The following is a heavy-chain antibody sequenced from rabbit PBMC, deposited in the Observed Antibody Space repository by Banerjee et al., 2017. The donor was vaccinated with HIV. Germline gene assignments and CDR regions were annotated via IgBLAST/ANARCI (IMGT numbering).Heavy chain of an antibody. Sequence: QEQLVESGGGLVQPEGSLTLTCKASGFSFSNKYVMCWVRQAPGKGLEWIACIVTSSGRTYYASWAKGRFTISKTSSTTVTLQMTSLTAADTATYFCARGWGSGLDLWGQGTLVTVS. D-gene: IGHD4-1*01. J-gene: IGHJ4*01. V-gene: IGHV1S45*01. CDR3: ARGWGSGLDL. CDR2: IVTSSGRT. CDR1: GFSFSNKYV.